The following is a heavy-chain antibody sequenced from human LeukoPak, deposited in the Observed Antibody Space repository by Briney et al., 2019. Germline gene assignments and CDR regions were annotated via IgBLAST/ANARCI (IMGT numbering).Heavy chain of an antibody. V-gene: IGHV3-66*02. CDR1: GFTVSSNY. Sequence: GGSLRLSCAASGFTVSSNYMSWVRQAPGKGLEWVSVIYSGGSTYYTDSVKGRFTISRDNSKNTLYLQMNSLRAEDTAVYYCARDQLTYYYDSSGYQDYWGQGTLVTVSS. J-gene: IGHJ4*02. CDR3: ARDQLTYYYDSSGYQDY. D-gene: IGHD3-22*01. CDR2: IYSGGST.